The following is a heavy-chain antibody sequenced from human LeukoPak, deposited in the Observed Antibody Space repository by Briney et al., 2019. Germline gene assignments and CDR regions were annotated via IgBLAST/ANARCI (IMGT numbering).Heavy chain of an antibody. CDR2: ISGSGDST. CDR3: AKVTSYDFWSGYFSFDY. D-gene: IGHD3-3*01. J-gene: IGHJ4*02. Sequence: GGSLRLSCAASGFTFSSYAMSWVRQAPGKGLEWVSAISGSGDSTYYADSVKGRFTVSRGNSKNTLYLQMNSPRAEDTAVYYCAKVTSYDFWSGYFSFDYWGQGTLVTVSS. V-gene: IGHV3-23*01. CDR1: GFTFSSYA.